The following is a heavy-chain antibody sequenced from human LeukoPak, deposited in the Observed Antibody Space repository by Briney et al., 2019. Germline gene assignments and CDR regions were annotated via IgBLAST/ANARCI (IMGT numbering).Heavy chain of an antibody. Sequence: KPSETLSLTCTVSGGSISSYYWSWIRQPPGKGLEWIGSIYYSGSTYYNPSLKSRVTISVDTSKNQFSLKLSSVTAADTAVYYCARDMSLWAQPYSGWFDPWGQGTLVTVSS. J-gene: IGHJ5*02. D-gene: IGHD3-16*01. CDR1: GGSISSYY. CDR2: IYYSGST. CDR3: ARDMSLWAQPYSGWFDP. V-gene: IGHV4-59*05.